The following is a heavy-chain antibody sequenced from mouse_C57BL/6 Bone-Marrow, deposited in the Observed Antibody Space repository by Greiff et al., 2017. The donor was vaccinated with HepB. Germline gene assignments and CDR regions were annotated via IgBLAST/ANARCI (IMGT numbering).Heavy chain of an antibody. V-gene: IGHV1-69*01. D-gene: IGHD1-1*01. CDR1: GYTFTSYW. CDR2: IDPSDSYT. Sequence: QVQLQQPGAELVMPGASVKLSCKASGYTFTSYWMHWVKQRPGQGLEWIGEIDPSDSYTNYTQKFKGKSTLTVDKSSSTAYMQLSSLTSEDSAVYYCTTKGFDYWGQGTTLTVSS. CDR3: TTKGFDY. J-gene: IGHJ2*01.